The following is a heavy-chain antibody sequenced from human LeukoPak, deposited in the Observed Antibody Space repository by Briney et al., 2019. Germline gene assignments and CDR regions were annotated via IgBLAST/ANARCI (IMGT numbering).Heavy chain of an antibody. Sequence: SETLSLTCTVSGGSISSYYWSWIRQPPGKGLEWIGYIYYSGYTNYNPSLKSRVTISVDTSKNQFSLKLSSVTAADTAVYYCARTTMVWGTHYMDVWGKGTTVTISS. CDR3: ARTTMVWGTHYMDV. CDR1: GGSISSYY. D-gene: IGHD3-10*01. V-gene: IGHV4-59*01. CDR2: IYYSGYT. J-gene: IGHJ6*03.